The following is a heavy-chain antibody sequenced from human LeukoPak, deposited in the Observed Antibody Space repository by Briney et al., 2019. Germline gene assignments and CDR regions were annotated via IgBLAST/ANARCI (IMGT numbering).Heavy chain of an antibody. Sequence: GGSLRLSCAASGFTFSSYSMNWVRQAPGKGLEWVSSISSSSAYIYYADSMKGRFTISRDNAKSSLFLQMNSLRAEDTAVYYCARVSGYSGYDTLDYWGQGTLVTVSS. V-gene: IGHV3-21*01. CDR2: ISSSSAYI. CDR3: ARVSGYSGYDTLDY. CDR1: GFTFSSYS. D-gene: IGHD5-12*01. J-gene: IGHJ4*02.